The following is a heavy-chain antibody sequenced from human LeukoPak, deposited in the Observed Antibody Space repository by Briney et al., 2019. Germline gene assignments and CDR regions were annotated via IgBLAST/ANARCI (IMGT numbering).Heavy chain of an antibody. CDR2: IYHSGST. D-gene: IGHD5-18*01. Sequence: SETLSLTCAVSGGSISSNNWWSWVRQLPGKGLEWIGEIYHSGSTNYNPSLKSRVTISVDKSKNQFSLKLSSVTAADTAVYFCARDPRGYTSGSYWFESWGQGILVSVSS. V-gene: IGHV4-4*02. CDR3: ARDPRGYTSGSYWFES. CDR1: GGSISSNNW. J-gene: IGHJ5*01.